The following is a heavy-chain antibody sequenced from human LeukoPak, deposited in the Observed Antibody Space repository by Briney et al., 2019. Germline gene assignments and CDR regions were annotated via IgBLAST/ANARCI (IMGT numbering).Heavy chain of an antibody. D-gene: IGHD4-17*01. CDR1: GGSISSSSYY. Sequence: PSETLSLTCTVSGGSISSSSYYWGWIRQPPGKGLEWIGSIYYSGSTYYNPSLKSRVTISVDTSKNQFSLKLSSVTAADTAVYYCARHTNDYGDSNGADYWGQGTLVTVSS. J-gene: IGHJ4*02. CDR3: ARHTNDYGDSNGADY. CDR2: IYYSGST. V-gene: IGHV4-39*07.